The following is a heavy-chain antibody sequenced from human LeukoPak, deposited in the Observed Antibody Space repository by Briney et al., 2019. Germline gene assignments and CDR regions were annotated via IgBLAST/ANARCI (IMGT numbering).Heavy chain of an antibody. D-gene: IGHD3-16*01. J-gene: IGHJ4*02. CDR2: IYRSGST. CDR1: GGSISSGSYY. CDR3: ASTFGGVPDYFDY. Sequence: SQTLSLTCTVSGGSISSGSYYWGWIRQPAGKGLEWIGHIYRSGSTNYNPSLKSRVTLSVDTSKNQFSLKLSSVTAADTAVYYCASTFGGVPDYFDYWGQGTLVTVSS. V-gene: IGHV4-61*09.